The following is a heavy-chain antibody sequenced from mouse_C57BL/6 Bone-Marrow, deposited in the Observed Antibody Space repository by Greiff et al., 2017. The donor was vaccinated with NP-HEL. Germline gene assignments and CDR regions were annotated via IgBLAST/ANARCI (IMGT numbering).Heavy chain of an antibody. D-gene: IGHD2-5*01. J-gene: IGHJ2*01. CDR2: IHPNSGST. V-gene: IGHV1-64*01. CDR1: GYTFTSYG. Sequence: QVQLQQPGAERVKPGASVKLSCKASGYTFTSYGMHWGKQRPGQGLEWIGMIHPNSGSTNYNEKFKSKATLTVDKSSSTAYMQLSSLTSEDSAVYYCARNYYSNSYFDYWGQGTTLTVSS. CDR3: ARNYYSNSYFDY.